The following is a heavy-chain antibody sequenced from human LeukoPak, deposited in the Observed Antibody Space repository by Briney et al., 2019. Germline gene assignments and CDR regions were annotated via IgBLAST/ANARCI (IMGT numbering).Heavy chain of an antibody. D-gene: IGHD2-8*01. Sequence: GGSLRLSCAASGYSFGNSAMTGVRQAPGKGVEWVSSMSGSGSSTYFADSLKGRFTISRDNYKNTLYLQMNSLRDEDSAAYYWARVYLERLTAGYFDHWGQGTWVTVSP. CDR2: MSGSGSST. V-gene: IGHV3-23*01. CDR1: GYSFGNSA. CDR3: ARVYLERLTAGYFDH. J-gene: IGHJ4*02.